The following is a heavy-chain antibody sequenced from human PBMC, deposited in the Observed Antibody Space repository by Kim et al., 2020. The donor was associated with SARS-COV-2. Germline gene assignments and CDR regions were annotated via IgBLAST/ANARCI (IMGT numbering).Heavy chain of an antibody. CDR2: ISGSGGST. J-gene: IGHJ4*02. CDR3: AKGGSSGWGTYYYDSSGYDY. Sequence: AISGSGGSTYYADSVKGRFTISRDNSKNTLYLQMNSLRAEDTAVYYCAKGGSSGWGTYYYDSSGYDYWGQGTLVTVSS. D-gene: IGHD3-22*01. V-gene: IGHV3-23*01.